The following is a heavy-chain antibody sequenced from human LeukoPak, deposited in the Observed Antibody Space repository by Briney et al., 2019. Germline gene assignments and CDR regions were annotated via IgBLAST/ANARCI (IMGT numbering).Heavy chain of an antibody. V-gene: IGHV3-23*01. D-gene: IGHD2-15*01. CDR3: AKDRSLLVVVAATSDY. CDR2: ISGSGGST. Sequence: PGRSLRLSCAASGFTFSSYAMSWVRQAPGKGLEWVSAISGSGGSTYYADSVKGRFTISRDNSKNTLYLQMNSLRAEDTAVYYCAKDRSLLVVVAATSDYWGQGTLVTVSS. CDR1: GFTFSSYA. J-gene: IGHJ4*02.